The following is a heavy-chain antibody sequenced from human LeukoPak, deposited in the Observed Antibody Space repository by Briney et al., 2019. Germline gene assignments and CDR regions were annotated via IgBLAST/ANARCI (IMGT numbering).Heavy chain of an antibody. CDR3: ARAPLSDY. J-gene: IGHJ4*02. CDR2: ISNDGRYI. V-gene: IGHV3-21*01. Sequence: GGSLRLSCAASGFTVSSNYMSWVRQAPGKGLEWVSAISNDGRYIYYADSVKGRFTISRDNAKNSLYLQMNSLRAEDTAVYYCARAPLSDYWGQGTLVTVSS. CDR1: GFTVSSNY. D-gene: IGHD2/OR15-2a*01.